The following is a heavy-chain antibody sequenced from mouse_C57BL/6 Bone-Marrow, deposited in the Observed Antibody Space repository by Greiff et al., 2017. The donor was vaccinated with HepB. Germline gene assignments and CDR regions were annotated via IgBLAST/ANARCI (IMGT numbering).Heavy chain of an antibody. CDR2: IDPETGGT. J-gene: IGHJ1*03. Sequence: VQLQQSGAELVRPGASVTLSCKASGYTFTDYEMHWVKQTPVHGLEWIGAIDPETGGTAYNQKFKGKAILTADKSSSTAYMELRSLTSEDSAVYYCTRGNWDFWYFDVWGTGTTVTVSS. CDR3: TRGNWDFWYFDV. V-gene: IGHV1-15*01. CDR1: GYTFTDYE. D-gene: IGHD4-1*01.